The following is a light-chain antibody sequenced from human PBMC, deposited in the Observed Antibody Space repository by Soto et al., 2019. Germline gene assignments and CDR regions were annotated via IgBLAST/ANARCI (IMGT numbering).Light chain of an antibody. CDR1: QNINNY. J-gene: IGKJ5*01. CDR3: QQANSFPFT. V-gene: IGKV1-12*02. Sequence: DIQMTQSPSSLSASVGDRVTITCQASQNINNYLNWYQQKPGKAPKLLIYAASSLQSGVPSRFSGSGSGTDFTLTISSLQPEDFATYYCQQANSFPFTFGQGTRLEIK. CDR2: AAS.